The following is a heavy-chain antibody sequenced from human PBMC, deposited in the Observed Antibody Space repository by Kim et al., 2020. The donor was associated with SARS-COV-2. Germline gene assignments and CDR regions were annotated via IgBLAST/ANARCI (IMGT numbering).Heavy chain of an antibody. CDR2: INHSGST. J-gene: IGHJ4*02. D-gene: IGHD5-18*01. Sequence: SETLSLTCAVYGGSFSGYYWSWIRQPPGKGLEWIGEINHSGSTNYNPSLKSRVTISVDTSKNQFSLKLSSVTAADTAVYYCARSYSYGYSGRHFDYWGQGTLVTVSS. CDR1: GGSFSGYY. V-gene: IGHV4-34*01. CDR3: ARSYSYGYSGRHFDY.